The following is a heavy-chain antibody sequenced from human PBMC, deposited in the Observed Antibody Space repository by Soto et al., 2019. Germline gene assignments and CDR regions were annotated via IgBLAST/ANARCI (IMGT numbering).Heavy chain of an antibody. Sequence: VQVVESGAEVKKPGSSVKVSCKASGGTFSSYAISWVRQAPGQGLEWMGGIIPIFGTANYAQKFQGRVTITADKSTSTAYMELSSLRSEDTAVYYCARTALIYDSSGYYYGWGQGTLVTVSS. D-gene: IGHD3-22*01. J-gene: IGHJ4*02. CDR1: GGTFSSYA. CDR3: ARTALIYDSSGYYYG. V-gene: IGHV1-69*06. CDR2: IIPIFGTA.